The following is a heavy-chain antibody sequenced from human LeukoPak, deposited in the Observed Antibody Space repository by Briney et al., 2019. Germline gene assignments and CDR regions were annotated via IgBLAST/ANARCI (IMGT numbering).Heavy chain of an antibody. CDR2: ISWNSGSI. V-gene: IGHV3-9*01. CDR1: GFTFYDYA. Sequence: GRSLRLSCAASGFTFYDYAMHWVRQAPGKGLEWVSGISWNSGSIGYADSVKGRFTISRDNAKNSLYLQMNSLRAEDTALYYCAKDDGDSVAGYFDYWGQGTLVTVSS. J-gene: IGHJ4*02. D-gene: IGHD5/OR15-5a*01. CDR3: AKDDGDSVAGYFDY.